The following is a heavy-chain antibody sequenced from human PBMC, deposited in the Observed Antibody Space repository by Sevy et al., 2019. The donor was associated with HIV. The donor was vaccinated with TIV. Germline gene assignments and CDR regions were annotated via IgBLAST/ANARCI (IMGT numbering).Heavy chain of an antibody. CDR1: GFTFSSYG. CDR3: AKEPDSGDARSYGMDV. J-gene: IGHJ6*02. V-gene: IGHV3-30*18. Sequence: GGSLRLSCAASGFTFSSYGMHWVRQAPGKGLEWVAVISYDGSNKYYADSVKGRFTISRDNSKNTLYLQMNSLRAEDTAVYYCAKEPDSGDARSYGMDVWGQGTTVTVSS. CDR2: ISYDGSNK. D-gene: IGHD5-12*01.